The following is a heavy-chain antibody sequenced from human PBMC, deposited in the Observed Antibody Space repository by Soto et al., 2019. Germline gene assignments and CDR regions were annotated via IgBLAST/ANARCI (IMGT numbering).Heavy chain of an antibody. D-gene: IGHD3-10*02. CDR2: IYYSGST. CDR1: GFTFSSYS. CDR3: ARDMLQPRRYFDL. Sequence: LRLSCAASGFTFSSYSMNWIRQPPGKGLEWIGYIYYSGSTYYNPSLKSRVTISVDTSKNQFSLKLSSVTAADTAVYYCARDMLQPRRYFDLWGRGTLVTVSS. V-gene: IGHV4-30-4*08. J-gene: IGHJ2*01.